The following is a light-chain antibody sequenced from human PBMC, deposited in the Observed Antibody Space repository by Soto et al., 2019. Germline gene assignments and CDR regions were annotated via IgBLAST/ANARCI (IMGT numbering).Light chain of an antibody. CDR3: LQYFRWRT. CDR2: DAS. Sequence: EIVMTQSPATLSVSPGERATLSCRASQSLSSSLVWYQQKPGQAPRLLIYDASTRATDIPARFSGSGSGTECTLTISSLQPEDFVVYDCLQYFRWRTFGQGTKVEIK. CDR1: QSLSSS. V-gene: IGKV3-15*01. J-gene: IGKJ1*01.